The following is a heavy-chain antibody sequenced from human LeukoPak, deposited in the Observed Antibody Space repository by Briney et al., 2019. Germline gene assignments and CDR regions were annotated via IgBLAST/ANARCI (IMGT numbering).Heavy chain of an antibody. CDR1: GFTFSSYA. Sequence: GGSLRLSCAASGFTFSSYAMHWVRQAPGKGLEWVAVISYDGSNKYYADSVKGRFTISRDNSKNTLYLQMNSLRAEDTAVYYCARDPPYGSGSYEFDYWGQGTLVTVSS. CDR2: ISYDGSNK. J-gene: IGHJ4*02. D-gene: IGHD3-10*01. V-gene: IGHV3-30-3*01. CDR3: ARDPPYGSGSYEFDY.